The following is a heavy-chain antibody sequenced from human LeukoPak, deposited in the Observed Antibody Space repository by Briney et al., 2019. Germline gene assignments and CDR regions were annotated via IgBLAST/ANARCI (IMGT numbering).Heavy chain of an antibody. Sequence: GGSLRLSCAASGFTFSSYAMSWVRQAPGKGLEWVSAISGSGGSTYYADSVKGRFTISRENAKNSLYLQMNSLRAGDTAVYYCARAEMTGYSSSWALQPWGQGTLVTVSS. V-gene: IGHV3-23*01. CDR1: GFTFSSYA. D-gene: IGHD6-13*01. CDR3: ARAEMTGYSSSWALQP. CDR2: ISGSGGST. J-gene: IGHJ5*02.